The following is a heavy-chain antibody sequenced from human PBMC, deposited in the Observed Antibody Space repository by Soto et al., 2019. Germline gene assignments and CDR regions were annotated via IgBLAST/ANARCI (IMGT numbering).Heavy chain of an antibody. V-gene: IGHV4-30-2*01. J-gene: IGHJ1*01. D-gene: IGHD3-22*01. CDR1: GGSISSGGYS. Sequence: SETLSLTCAVSGGSISSGGYSWSWIRQPPGKGLEWIGYIYHSGSTYYNPSLKSRVTISVDRSKNQFSLKLSSVTAADTAVYYCARGAYDSSGERHAEYFQHWGQGTLVTVSS. CDR3: ARGAYDSSGERHAEYFQH. CDR2: IYHSGST.